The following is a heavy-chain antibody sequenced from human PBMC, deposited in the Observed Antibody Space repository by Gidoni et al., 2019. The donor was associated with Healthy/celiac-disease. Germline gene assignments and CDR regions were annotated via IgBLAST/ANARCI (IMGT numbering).Heavy chain of an antibody. CDR1: GFTFSSYG. V-gene: IGHV3-33*01. J-gene: IGHJ3*02. Sequence: QVQLVESGGGVVQPGRSLRLSCAAPGFTFSSYGMHWVRQAPGKGLEWVAVIWYDGSNKYYADSVKGRFTISRDNSKNTLYLQMNSLRAEDTAVYYCARGSEATGDAFDIWGQGTMVTVSS. D-gene: IGHD5-12*01. CDR3: ARGSEATGDAFDI. CDR2: IWYDGSNK.